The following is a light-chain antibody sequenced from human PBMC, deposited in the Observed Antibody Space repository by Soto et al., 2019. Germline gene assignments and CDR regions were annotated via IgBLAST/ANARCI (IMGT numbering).Light chain of an antibody. CDR2: EVS. CDR1: SSDVGSYNL. V-gene: IGLV2-23*02. Sequence: QSVLTQPASVSGSPGQSITISCTGTSSDVGSYNLVSWYQQHPGKAPKLWFYEVSKGLSGFSFRFSGSNSGNTPSLTFFGLQAEDEADYYCCSYAGSSIFRGFGTGTRATAL. J-gene: IGLJ1*01. CDR3: CSYAGSSIFRG.